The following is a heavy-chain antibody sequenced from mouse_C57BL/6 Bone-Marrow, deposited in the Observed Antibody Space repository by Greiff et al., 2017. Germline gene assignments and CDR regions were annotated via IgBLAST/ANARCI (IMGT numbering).Heavy chain of an antibody. CDR3: ARFTTVFDY. CDR1: GFTFSDYY. V-gene: IGHV5-16*01. D-gene: IGHD1-1*01. Sequence: EVQLVESEGGLVQPGSSMKLSCTASGFTFSDYYMAWVRQVPEKGLEWVANINYDGSSTYYLDSLKSRFIISRDNAKNILYLQMSSLKSEDTATYYCARFTTVFDYWGQGTTLTVSS. J-gene: IGHJ2*01. CDR2: INYDGSST.